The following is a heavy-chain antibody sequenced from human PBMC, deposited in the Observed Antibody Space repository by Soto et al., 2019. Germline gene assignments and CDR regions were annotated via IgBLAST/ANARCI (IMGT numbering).Heavy chain of an antibody. CDR1: GFTFSSYA. Sequence: EVQLLESGGGLVQPGGSLRLSCAASGFTFSSYAMSWVRQAPGKGLEWVSGISGSGSSTYYADSVKGRFTISRDNSKNTLYLQMNSLRAEDTAVYYCAKDFKPTRVVAVAQPFDYWGQGTLVTVSS. D-gene: IGHD6-19*01. V-gene: IGHV3-23*01. CDR3: AKDFKPTRVVAVAQPFDY. CDR2: ISGSGSST. J-gene: IGHJ4*02.